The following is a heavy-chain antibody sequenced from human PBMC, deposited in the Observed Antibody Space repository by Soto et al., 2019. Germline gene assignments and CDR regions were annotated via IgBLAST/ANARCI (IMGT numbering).Heavy chain of an antibody. CDR1: GGSISSYY. D-gene: IGHD3-3*01. V-gene: IGHV4-59*01. CDR3: ARDPGDYDFWSGYYYYYGMDV. CDR2: IYYSGST. Sequence: TSETLSLTCTVSGGSISSYYWSWIRQPPGKGLEWIGYIYYSGSTNYNPSLKSRVTISVDTSKNQFSLKLSSVTAADAAVYYCARDPGDYDFWSGYYYYYGMDVWGQGTTVTVSS. J-gene: IGHJ6*02.